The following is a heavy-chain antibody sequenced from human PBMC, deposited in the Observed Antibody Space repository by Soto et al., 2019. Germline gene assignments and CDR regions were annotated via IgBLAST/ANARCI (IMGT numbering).Heavy chain of an antibody. CDR3: AKRAFYGSGIPNYYGRDV. J-gene: IGHJ6*02. CDR2: ISGTGGGT. CDR1: GFTFSNYA. D-gene: IGHD3-10*01. V-gene: IGHV3-23*01. Sequence: EVHLLESGGGLVQPGGSLRLSCAASGFTFSNYAMTWVRQAPGKGLEWVSVISGTGGGTNNADSANGGFTTSRDNSKNTLYLQMHSLRAEDTAVYYCAKRAFYGSGIPNYYGRDVWGQGTAVTVSS.